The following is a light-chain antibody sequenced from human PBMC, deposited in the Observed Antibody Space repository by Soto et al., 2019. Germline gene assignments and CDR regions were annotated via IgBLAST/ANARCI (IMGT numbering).Light chain of an antibody. CDR2: END. V-gene: IGLV1-51*02. CDR1: SSNIGSYY. Sequence: QSVLTQPPSVSAAPGQKVSMSCSGGSSNIGSYYVSWHQQFPGTAPKLLIYENDKRPSGIPDRFSGSKSGTSATLGITGLQTGDEADYYCGTWDSSLSIFVFGTGTKVTVL. J-gene: IGLJ1*01. CDR3: GTWDSSLSIFV.